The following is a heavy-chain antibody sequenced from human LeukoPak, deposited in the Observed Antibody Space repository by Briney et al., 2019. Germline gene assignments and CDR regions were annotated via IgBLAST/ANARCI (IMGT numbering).Heavy chain of an antibody. CDR2: INHSGST. CDR1: GGSFSGYY. Sequence: SETLSLTCAVYGGSFSGYYWSWIRQPPGKGLEWIGEINHSGSTNYNPSLKSRVTISVDTSKNQFSLKLSSVTAADTAVYYCALKSVHSGYDYLFDYWGQGTLVTVSS. D-gene: IGHD5-12*01. CDR3: ALKSVHSGYDYLFDY. J-gene: IGHJ4*02. V-gene: IGHV4-34*01.